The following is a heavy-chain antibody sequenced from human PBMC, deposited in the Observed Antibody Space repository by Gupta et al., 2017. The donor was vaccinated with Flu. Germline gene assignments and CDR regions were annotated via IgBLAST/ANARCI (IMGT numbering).Heavy chain of an antibody. J-gene: IGHJ4*02. V-gene: IGHV3-7*01. CDR3: VAGMAGANY. CDR2: INKDGSEK. Sequence: MTWVRQAPGKGLQWVANINKDGSEKYYADSVRGLFIISRDNADNSLFLQMNSLRGEDAAVYYAVAGMAGANYWGQGTLVTVPS. D-gene: IGHD6-19*01.